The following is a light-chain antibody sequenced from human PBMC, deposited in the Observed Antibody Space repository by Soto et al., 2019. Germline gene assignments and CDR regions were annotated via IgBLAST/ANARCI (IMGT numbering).Light chain of an antibody. CDR3: QQYGGSMYT. Sequence: EIVLTQSPGTLFLSPGERATLSCRASQSVSSSFFSWYQQKPGQAPMLLIYGASSRTTDITDRFSGSASETYFTLTSSILAAEYFALYYCQQYGGSMYTFGQGTKLEIK. V-gene: IGKV3-20*01. CDR1: QSVSSSF. CDR2: GAS. J-gene: IGKJ2*01.